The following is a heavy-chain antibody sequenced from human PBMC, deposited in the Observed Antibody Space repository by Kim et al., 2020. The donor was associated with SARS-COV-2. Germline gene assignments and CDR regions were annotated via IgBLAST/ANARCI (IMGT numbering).Heavy chain of an antibody. CDR3: TFSAVAGVVFDY. V-gene: IGHV4-38-2*02. J-gene: IGHJ4*02. CDR2: IYHSGST. CDR1: GYSISSGYY. D-gene: IGHD6-19*01. Sequence: SETLSLTCTVSGYSISSGYYWGWIRQPPGKGLEWIGSIYHSGSTYYNPSLKSRVTISVDTSKNQFSLKLSSVTAADTAVYYCTFSAVAGVVFDYWGQGTL.